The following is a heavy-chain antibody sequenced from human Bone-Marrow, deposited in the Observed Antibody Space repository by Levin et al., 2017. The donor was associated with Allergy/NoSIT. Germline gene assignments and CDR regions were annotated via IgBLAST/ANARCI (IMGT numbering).Heavy chain of an antibody. Sequence: GGSLRLSCAASGFTFSSYEMNWVRQAPGKGLEWVSYISSSGSTIYYADSVKGRFTISRDNAKNSLYLQMNSLRAEDTAVYYCARDGGYYDILTGYSTHWFDPWGQGTLVTVSS. CDR1: GFTFSSYE. CDR3: ARDGGYYDILTGYSTHWFDP. V-gene: IGHV3-48*03. D-gene: IGHD3-9*01. J-gene: IGHJ5*02. CDR2: ISSSGSTI.